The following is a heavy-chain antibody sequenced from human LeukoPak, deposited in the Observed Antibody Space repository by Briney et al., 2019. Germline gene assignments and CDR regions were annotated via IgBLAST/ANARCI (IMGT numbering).Heavy chain of an antibody. Sequence: GGSLRLSCAASGFTFSTSWMTWVRQAPGKGLEWVANIKQDGSDKYYMDSVKGRFTISRDSSKNTLYLQMNSLRAEDTATYYCAKDYCRGGNCPLPFFDSWGQGTLVTVSS. CDR2: IKQDGSDK. CDR3: AKDYCRGGNCPLPFFDS. CDR1: GFTFSTSW. V-gene: IGHV3-7*03. J-gene: IGHJ4*02. D-gene: IGHD2-15*01.